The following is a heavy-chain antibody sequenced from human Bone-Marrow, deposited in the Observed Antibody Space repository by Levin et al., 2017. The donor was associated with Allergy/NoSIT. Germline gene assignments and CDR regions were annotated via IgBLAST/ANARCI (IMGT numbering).Heavy chain of an antibody. V-gene: IGHV1-69*01. D-gene: IGHD4-17*01. CDR3: VRDHGVENQYYGMDV. J-gene: IGHJ6*02. Sequence: KISCKASGGTFSTYGISWVRQAPGQGLEWMGGIIPLFGTANYAQEFQGRVTIIADGSTRTVYMELSSLRSEDTAVYYCVRDHGVENQYYGMDVWGQGTTVTVSS. CDR1: GGTFSTYG. CDR2: IIPLFGTA.